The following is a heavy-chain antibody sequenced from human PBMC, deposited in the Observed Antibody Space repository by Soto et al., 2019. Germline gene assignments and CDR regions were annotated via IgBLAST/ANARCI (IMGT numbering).Heavy chain of an antibody. CDR1: GFTFSSYA. V-gene: IGHV3-23*01. CDR2: ISGSGGST. CDR3: AKDQADGDFSDADY. J-gene: IGHJ4*02. D-gene: IGHD4-17*01. Sequence: GGSLRLSCAVSGFTFSSYAMSWVRQAPGKGLEWVSAISGSGGSTYYADSVKGRFTISRDNSKNTLYLQMNSLRAEDTAVYYCAKDQADGDFSDADYWGQGTLVTVSS.